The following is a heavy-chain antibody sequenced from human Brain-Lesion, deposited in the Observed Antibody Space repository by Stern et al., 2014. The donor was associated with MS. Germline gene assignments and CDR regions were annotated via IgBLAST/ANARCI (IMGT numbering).Heavy chain of an antibody. D-gene: IGHD2-15*01. V-gene: IGHV4-39*01. CDR2: IYYSGNP. J-gene: IGHJ5*02. Sequence: QLQLQESGPGLVKPSETLSLTCTVAGGPVSSTSYAWAWIRQPPGKGLEWIGTIYYSGNPYYSPSLKGRHTISRAASKNRFSRQRRLWTAADTAVYYCAGEEDIRYCSGGSCTGNWFDPWGQGTLVTVSS. CDR1: GGPVSSTSYA. CDR3: AGEEDIRYCSGGSCTGNWFDP.